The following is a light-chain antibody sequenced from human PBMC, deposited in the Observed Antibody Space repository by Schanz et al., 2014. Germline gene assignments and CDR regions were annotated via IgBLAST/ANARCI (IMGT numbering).Light chain of an antibody. CDR2: GAS. Sequence: EIVMTQSPATLSVSPGERATLSCRASQTIGKNLVWYQQKPGQPPRLLIYGASTRATGVPARFSGSGSGTEFTLTIGSVQSEDFAVYFCHQHNYRPRKFGQGTKVEIK. V-gene: IGKV3-15*01. CDR3: HQHNYRPRK. J-gene: IGKJ1*01. CDR1: QTIGKN.